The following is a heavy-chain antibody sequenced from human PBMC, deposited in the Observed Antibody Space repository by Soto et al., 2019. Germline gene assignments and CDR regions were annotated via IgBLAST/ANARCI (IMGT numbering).Heavy chain of an antibody. V-gene: IGHV3-33*01. Sequence: GGSLRLSCAASGFTFSSYGMHWVRQAPGKGLEWVAVIWYDGSNKYYADSVKGRFTISRDNSKNTLYLQMNSLRAEDTAVYYCARDRRPYYYDSSGYDSXFDDWRQGTLVTVSS. J-gene: IGHJ4*02. CDR2: IWYDGSNK. CDR3: ARDRRPYYYDSSGYDSXFDD. D-gene: IGHD3-22*01. CDR1: GFTFSSYG.